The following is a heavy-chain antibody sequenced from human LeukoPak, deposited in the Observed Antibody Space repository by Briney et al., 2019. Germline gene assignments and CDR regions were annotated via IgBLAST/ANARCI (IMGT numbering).Heavy chain of an antibody. CDR2: ISYDGSNK. V-gene: IGHV3-30*03. D-gene: IGHD5-18*01. J-gene: IGHJ4*02. Sequence: QVQLVESGGGVVQPGRSLRLSCVATGFTFSSYDIHWVRQGPGKGLEWVAAISYDGSNKYYADSVKGRFTISRDNAKNSLYLQMNSLRAEDTAVYYCARGQDGGYSYGYYFDYWGQGTLVTVSS. CDR3: ARGQDGGYSYGYYFDY. CDR1: GFTFSSYD.